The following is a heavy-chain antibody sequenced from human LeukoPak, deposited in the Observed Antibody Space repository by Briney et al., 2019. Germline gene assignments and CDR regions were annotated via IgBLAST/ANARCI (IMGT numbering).Heavy chain of an antibody. V-gene: IGHV1-2*02. CDR3: AKGHYGMDV. CDR2: ISPNTGGT. J-gene: IGHJ6*02. Sequence: ASVKVSCKASGYRLTDHYIYWGRQAPGQGLEWMGWISPNTGGTHYAQNFQGRVSMTRDTSISTAYMELGSLTSDDTAVYYYAKGHYGMDVWGQGTTVTVSS. CDR1: GYRLTDHY.